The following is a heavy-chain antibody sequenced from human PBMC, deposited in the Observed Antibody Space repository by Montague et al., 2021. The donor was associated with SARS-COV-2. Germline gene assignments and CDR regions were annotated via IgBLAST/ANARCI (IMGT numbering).Heavy chain of an antibody. J-gene: IGHJ6*02. Sequence: SLRLSCAASGFSFNNYIMNWVRQAPGKGLEWVSSISSSASYKYYGDSVKGRFTISRDNAKNSLDLQMNSLRAEDTAVYYCAREGYCSGGNCHYYGMDAWGQGTTVTVSS. CDR1: GFSFNNYI. CDR3: AREGYCSGGNCHYYGMDA. D-gene: IGHD2-15*01. V-gene: IGHV3-21*01. CDR2: ISSSASYK.